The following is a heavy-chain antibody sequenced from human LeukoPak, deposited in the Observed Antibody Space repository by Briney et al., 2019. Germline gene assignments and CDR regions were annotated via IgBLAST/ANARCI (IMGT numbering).Heavy chain of an antibody. CDR3: ARLRSEAAYNYYFDY. V-gene: IGHV4-4*07. CDR1: GGSISSYY. Sequence: PSQTLSLTCTVSGGSISSYYWSWIRQPAGKGLEWIGRIYTSGSTNYNPSLKSRVTMSVDTSKNQFSLKLSSVTAADTAVYYCARLRSEAAYNYYFDYWGQGALVTVSS. D-gene: IGHD5-24*01. J-gene: IGHJ4*02. CDR2: IYTSGST.